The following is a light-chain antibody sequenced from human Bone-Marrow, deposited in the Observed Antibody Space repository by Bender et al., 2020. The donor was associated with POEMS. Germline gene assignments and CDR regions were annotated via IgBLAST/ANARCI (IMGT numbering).Light chain of an antibody. CDR1: SSNIGSNY. J-gene: IGLJ3*02. CDR2: RDN. CDR3: AVWDDSLNGWV. V-gene: IGLV1-47*01. Sequence: QYVLTQPPSASGTPGQRFTISCSGSSSNIGSNYVYWYQQFPGTAPKLLIYRDNQRPSGVPDRFSGSKSGTSASLAISGLRSEDEADYYCAVWDDSLNGWVFGGGTKLTVL.